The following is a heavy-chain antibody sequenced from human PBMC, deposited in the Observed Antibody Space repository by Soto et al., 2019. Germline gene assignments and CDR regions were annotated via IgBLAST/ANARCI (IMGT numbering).Heavy chain of an antibody. CDR2: INHSGST. J-gene: IGHJ4*02. D-gene: IGHD2-15*01. Sequence: QVQLQQWGAGLLKPSETLSPTCAVYVWSFSGYYWSWIRQPPGKGLVWIGEINHSGSTNYNPSLNSRVTISVDTSKNQVSLKLSSVTAADTAVYYCARFDCRSGGSRGFDYWAQGTLVTVSS. CDR3: ARFDCRSGGSRGFDY. V-gene: IGHV4-34*01. CDR1: VWSFSGYY.